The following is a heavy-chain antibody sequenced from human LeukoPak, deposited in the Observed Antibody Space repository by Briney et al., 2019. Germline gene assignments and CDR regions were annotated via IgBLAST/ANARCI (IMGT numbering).Heavy chain of an antibody. V-gene: IGHV4-59*08. D-gene: IGHD2-21*01. J-gene: IGHJ6*02. Sequence: SETLSLTCTVSGGSISSYYWSWLRQPPGKGLEWIGYIYYSGSTNYNPSLKSRVTISVDTSKNQFSLKLNSVTAADTAVYYCARHAYGGLNYYGLDVRGQGTMVTVSS. CDR3: ARHAYGGLNYYGLDV. CDR2: IYYSGST. CDR1: GGSISSYY.